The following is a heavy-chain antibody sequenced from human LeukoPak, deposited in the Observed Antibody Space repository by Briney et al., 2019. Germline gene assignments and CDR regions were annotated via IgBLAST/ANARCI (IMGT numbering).Heavy chain of an antibody. CDR1: GGSISSGGYY. V-gene: IGHV4-31*03. CDR3: ARDPAGIGHWFDP. Sequence: PSETLSLTCTVSGGSISSGGYYWSWIRQHPGKGLEWIGYIYYSGSTYYNPSLKSRVTISVDTSKNQFSLKLSSVTAADTAVYYCARDPAGIGHWFDPWGQGTLVTVSS. J-gene: IGHJ5*02. D-gene: IGHD2-2*02. CDR2: IYYSGST.